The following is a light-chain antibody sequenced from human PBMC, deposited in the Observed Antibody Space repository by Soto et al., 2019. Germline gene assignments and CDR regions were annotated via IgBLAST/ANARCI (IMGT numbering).Light chain of an antibody. Sequence: AIRMTQSPSSFSASTGDRVTITCRASQGISSYLAWYQQKPGKAPKLLIYAASTLQSGVPSRFSGSGSGTDFTLTISCLQSEDFATYYRQQYYSYPLTCGGGTKVDIK. CDR3: QQYYSYPLT. V-gene: IGKV1-8*01. CDR1: QGISSY. J-gene: IGKJ4*01. CDR2: AAS.